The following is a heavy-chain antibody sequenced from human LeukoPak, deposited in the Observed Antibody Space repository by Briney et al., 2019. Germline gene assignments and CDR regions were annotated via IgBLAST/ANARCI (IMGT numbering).Heavy chain of an antibody. CDR3: ARGKHTWPIVVVPVKGTWFDP. CDR1: GGSFSGYY. V-gene: IGHV4-34*01. CDR2: INHSGST. D-gene: IGHD2-2*01. Sequence: SETLSLTCAVYGGSFSGYYWSWIRQPPGKGLEWIGEINHSGSTNYNPSLKSRVTISVDTSKNQFSLKLSSVTAADAAVYYCARGKHTWPIVVVPVKGTWFDPWGQGTLVTVSS. J-gene: IGHJ5*02.